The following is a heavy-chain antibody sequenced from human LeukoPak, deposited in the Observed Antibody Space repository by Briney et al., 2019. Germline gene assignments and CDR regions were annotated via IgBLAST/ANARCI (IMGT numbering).Heavy chain of an antibody. V-gene: IGHV3-73*01. Sequence: GGSLRLSCAASGFTFSSYGMHWVRQASGKGLEWVGRIRSKANSYATAYAASVKGRFTISRDDSKNTAYLQMNSLKTEDTAVYYCTSTTYYYDSGGFDPWGQGTLVTVSS. D-gene: IGHD3-22*01. J-gene: IGHJ5*02. CDR3: TSTTYYYDSGGFDP. CDR1: GFTFSSYG. CDR2: IRSKANSYAT.